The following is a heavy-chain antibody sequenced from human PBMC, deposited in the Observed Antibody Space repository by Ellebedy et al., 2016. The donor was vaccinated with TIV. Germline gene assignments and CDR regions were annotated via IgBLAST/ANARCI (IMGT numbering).Heavy chain of an antibody. CDR3: ARVGTTGYYYMDV. D-gene: IGHD1-7*01. V-gene: IGHV1-18*01. CDR2: ISTYNGNT. CDR1: GYTFISFG. J-gene: IGHJ6*03. Sequence: ASVKVSXKASGYTFISFGISWVRQAPGQGLEWMRWISTYNGNTDYAQKLQGGVTLTRDTSTSTAYMELRSLRSDDTAVYYCARVGTTGYYYMDVWGKGTTVTVSS.